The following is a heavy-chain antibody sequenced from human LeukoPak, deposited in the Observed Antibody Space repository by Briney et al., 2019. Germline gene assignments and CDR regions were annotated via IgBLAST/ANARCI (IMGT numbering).Heavy chain of an antibody. J-gene: IGHJ6*02. Sequence: PGGSLRLSCAASGFTFSSYAMSWVRQAPGKGLEWVSAISGGGGGTYYADSVKGRFTISRDNSKNTLYLQMNSLRAEDTAVYYCAKKLRAGYCYYGMDVWGQGTTVTVSS. CDR3: AKKLRAGYCYYGMDV. V-gene: IGHV3-23*01. CDR1: GFTFSSYA. D-gene: IGHD2-21*01. CDR2: ISGGGGGT.